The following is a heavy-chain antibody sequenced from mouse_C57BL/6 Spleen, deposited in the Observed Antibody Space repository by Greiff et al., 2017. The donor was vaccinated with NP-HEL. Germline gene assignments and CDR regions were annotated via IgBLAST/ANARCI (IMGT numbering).Heavy chain of an antibody. CDR2: INPNYGTT. V-gene: IGHV1-39*01. Sequence: EVKLMESGPALVKPGASVKISCKASGYSFTDYHMNWVKQSNGKSLEWIGVINPNYGTTSYNQKFKGKATLTVDQSSRTAYMQLNSLTSEDSAVYYGERGGGYYGSKGYLDYWGQGTTRTGSS. CDR3: ERGGGYYGSKGYLDY. D-gene: IGHD1-1*01. CDR1: GYSFTDYH. J-gene: IGHJ2*01.